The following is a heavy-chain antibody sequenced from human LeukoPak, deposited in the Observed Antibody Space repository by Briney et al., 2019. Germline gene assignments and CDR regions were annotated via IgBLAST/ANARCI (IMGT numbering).Heavy chain of an antibody. V-gene: IGHV3-30*04. Sequence: GGSLRLSCAASGFTFNSYAMHWVRQAPGKGLEWVAVKSYDGSNKYYADSVKGRFTISRDNSKNTLYLQMNSLRAEDTAVYYCARDGPGLSSGLWFRESTVYYFDYWGQGTRVTVSS. J-gene: IGHJ4*02. CDR1: GFTFNSYA. D-gene: IGHD3-10*01. CDR2: KSYDGSNK. CDR3: ARDGPGLSSGLWFRESTVYYFDY.